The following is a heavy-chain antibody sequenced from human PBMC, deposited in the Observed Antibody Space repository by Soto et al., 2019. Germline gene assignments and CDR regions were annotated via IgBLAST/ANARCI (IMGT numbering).Heavy chain of an antibody. CDR3: ARDQFRGGYPLEPYYFDY. Sequence: GGSLRLSCAASGFTFSSYSMNWVRQAPGKGLEWVSSISSSSSYIYYADSVKGRFTISRDNAKNSLYLQMNSLRAEDTAVYYCARDQFRGGYPLEPYYFDYWGQGTLVTVSS. CDR1: GFTFSSYS. D-gene: IGHD3-16*02. J-gene: IGHJ4*02. V-gene: IGHV3-21*01. CDR2: ISSSSSYI.